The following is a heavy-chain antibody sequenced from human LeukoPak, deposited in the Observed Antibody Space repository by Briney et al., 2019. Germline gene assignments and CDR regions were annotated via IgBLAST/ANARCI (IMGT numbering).Heavy chain of an antibody. CDR2: IYHSGST. V-gene: IGHV4-38-2*01. J-gene: IGHJ4*02. D-gene: IGHD4-11*01. CDR1: GYSISSGYY. Sequence: KPSETLSLTCAVSGYSISSGYYWGWIRQPPGKGLEWIGSIYHSGSTYYNPSLKSRVTISVDTSKNQFSLKLSSVTAADTAVYYCARLMGTTNYFDYWSQGTLVTVSS. CDR3: ARLMGTTNYFDY.